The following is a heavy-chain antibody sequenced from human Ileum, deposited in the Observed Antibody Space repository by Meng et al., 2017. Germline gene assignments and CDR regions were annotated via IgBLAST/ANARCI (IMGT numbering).Heavy chain of an antibody. CDR1: GASVTTSHYQ. J-gene: IGHJ4*02. V-gene: IGHV4-61*01. Sequence: QGRLPGSGPGLVRPSETLSLICTVSGASVTTSHYQWGWIRQPPGKGLEWIGYASTNYNPSLKSRLTISLDTSKNQVSLKLTSVTAADTAVYYCARDHWGSLDYWGQGILVTVSS. CDR3: ARDHWGSLDY. D-gene: IGHD7-27*01. CDR2: AST.